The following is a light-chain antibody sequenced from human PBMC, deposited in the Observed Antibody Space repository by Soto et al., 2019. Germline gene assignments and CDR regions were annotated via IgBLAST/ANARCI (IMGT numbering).Light chain of an antibody. V-gene: IGLV1-40*01. Sequence: QPVLTQPPSVSGVPGQRVTISCTGSSSNIGAGYDVHWYQQLPGTAPKLLIYGNSDRPSGVPDRFSGSKSGTSASLAITGLQAEDEADYYCQSYDSSLGGSVFGAGTKVTVL. CDR2: GNS. CDR1: SSNIGAGYD. CDR3: QSYDSSLGGSV. J-gene: IGLJ1*01.